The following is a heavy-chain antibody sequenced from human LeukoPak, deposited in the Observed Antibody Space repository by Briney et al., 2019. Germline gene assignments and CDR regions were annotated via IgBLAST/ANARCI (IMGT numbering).Heavy chain of an antibody. Sequence: GGSLRLSCAASGFTFSSYAMHWVRQAPGKGLEYVSAISSDGGSTYYANSVTGRFTISRDNSKNTLYLQMGSLRTEDMAVYYCARRVSSGWYLDYWGQGTLVTVSS. CDR3: ARRVSSGWYLDY. J-gene: IGHJ4*02. V-gene: IGHV3-64*01. CDR1: GFTFSSYA. D-gene: IGHD6-19*01. CDR2: ISSDGGST.